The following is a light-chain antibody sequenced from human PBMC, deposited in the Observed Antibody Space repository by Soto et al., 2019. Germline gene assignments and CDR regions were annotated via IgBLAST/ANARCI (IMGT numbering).Light chain of an antibody. CDR1: SSDVGSYNL. CDR2: EGN. J-gene: IGLJ3*02. CDR3: CSYAGSSILV. Sequence: QSALTQPASVSGSPGQSITISCTGTSSDVGSYNLVSWYQQHPGKAPKLMIYEGNKRPSGISNRFSGSKSDNTASLTISGLQAEDEADYYCCSYAGSSILVFGGGTKLTVL. V-gene: IGLV2-23*01.